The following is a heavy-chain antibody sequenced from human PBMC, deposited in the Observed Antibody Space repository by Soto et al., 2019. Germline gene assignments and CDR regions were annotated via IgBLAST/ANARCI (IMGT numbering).Heavy chain of an antibody. CDR3: ARAYSSSWAYFDY. CDR1: GGSISSYY. D-gene: IGHD6-13*01. CDR2: IYYSGST. V-gene: IGHV4-59*01. J-gene: IGHJ4*02. Sequence: PSETLSLTCTVSGGSISSYYWSWIRQPPGKGLEWIGYIYYSGSTNYNPSLKSRVTISVDTSKNQFSLKLSSVTAADTAVYYCARAYSSSWAYFDYWGQGT.